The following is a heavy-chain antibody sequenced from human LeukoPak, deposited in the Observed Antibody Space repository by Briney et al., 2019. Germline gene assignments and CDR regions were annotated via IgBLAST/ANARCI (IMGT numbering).Heavy chain of an antibody. D-gene: IGHD2-2*01. CDR3: ARGYCSSTSCYAFDI. V-gene: IGHV1-69*06. CDR1: GGTFSSHA. J-gene: IGHJ3*02. Sequence: SVKVSCKASGGTFSSHAISWVRQAPGQGLEWMGGIIPIFGTANYAQKFQGRVTITADKSTSTAYMELSSLRSEDTAVYYCARGYCSSTSCYAFDIWGQGTMVTVSS. CDR2: IIPIFGTA.